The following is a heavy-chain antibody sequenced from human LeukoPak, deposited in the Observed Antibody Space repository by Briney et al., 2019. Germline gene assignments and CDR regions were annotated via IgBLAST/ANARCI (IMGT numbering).Heavy chain of an antibody. CDR3: YCRDDLPA. V-gene: IGHV3-64D*06. J-gene: IGHJ5*02. D-gene: IGHD5-24*01. Sequence: GSLRIFWSASGFTVTYHPKHLVRPAPGEGLEYVSAVDANGRTTYYADSVKGRFTISRDDSKNTLYLHMSSLRPEDTAIYYCYCRDDLPAWGQGTLVTISS. CDR1: GFTVTYHP. CDR2: VDANGRTT.